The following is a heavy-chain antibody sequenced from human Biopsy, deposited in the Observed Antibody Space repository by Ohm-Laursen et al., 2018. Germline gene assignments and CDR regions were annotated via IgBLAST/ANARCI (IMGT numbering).Heavy chain of an antibody. D-gene: IGHD1-26*01. CDR1: GGSIGGHF. J-gene: IGHJ3*02. CDR2: IYSNGNT. CDR3: ARDEGLLRAFDI. Sequence: SQTLSLTWTVSGGSIGGHFWSWVRQPAGKGLEWIGRIYSNGNTNYNPSLKSRVSMSVDTSKNHFSLNLTSVTAADTAAYYCARDEGLLRAFDIWGQGTLGTVSS. V-gene: IGHV4-4*07.